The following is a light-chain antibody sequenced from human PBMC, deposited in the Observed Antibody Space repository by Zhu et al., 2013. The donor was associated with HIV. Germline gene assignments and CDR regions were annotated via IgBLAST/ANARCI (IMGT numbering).Light chain of an antibody. J-gene: IGKJ4*01. CDR1: QGISSA. V-gene: IGKV1D-13*01. CDR3: QQYYNYPLT. Sequence: AIQLTQSPSSLSASIGDRVTITCRASQGISSALDWYQQKPGKPPKLLIYDASSLESGVPSRFSGGGSGTDFTLTISSLQSEDFATYYCQQYYNYPLTFGGGTKVEIK. CDR2: DAS.